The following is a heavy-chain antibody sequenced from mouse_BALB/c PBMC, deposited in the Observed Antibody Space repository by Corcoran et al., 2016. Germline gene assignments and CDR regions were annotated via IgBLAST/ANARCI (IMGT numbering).Heavy chain of an antibody. Sequence: VHLQQSGSGLVKPGASVTLSYKASCYSFTVYITHWVKQRSGQGLEWIGWFYPRSKTTKYNDKFKDKSTLTADKSSSTVYMELSRLTSEDSAVYFCARHAYSRDGGLAYWGQGSLVTVSA. CDR2: FYPRSKTT. CDR1: CYSFTVYI. J-gene: IGHJ3*01. D-gene: IGHD2-14*01. V-gene: IGHV1-62-2*01. CDR3: ARHAYSRDGGLAY.